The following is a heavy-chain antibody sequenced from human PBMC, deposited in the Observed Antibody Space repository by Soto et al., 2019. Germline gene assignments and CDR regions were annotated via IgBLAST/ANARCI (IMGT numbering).Heavy chain of an antibody. Sequence: EVQLVESGGCLVQPGGSLRLSCAGSGFTFNSYWMHWVRQAPGKGLVWVSRINRDGTSTSYADSVKGRFTISRDNAKNTLYLQMNSLRAEDTAVYYCARVGQGRYYFDYWGQGTLVTVSS. CDR1: GFTFNSYW. J-gene: IGHJ4*02. V-gene: IGHV3-74*01. CDR3: ARVGQGRYYFDY. CDR2: INRDGTST.